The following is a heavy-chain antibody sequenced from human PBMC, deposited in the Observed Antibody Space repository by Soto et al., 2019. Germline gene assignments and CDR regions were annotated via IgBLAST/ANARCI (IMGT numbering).Heavy chain of an antibody. J-gene: IGHJ4*02. CDR3: AKDPFMTYYYDSSGYSDY. Sequence: PGGSLRLSCAASGFTFSSYAMSWVRQAPGKWLEWVSAISGSGGSTYYADSVKGRFTISRDNSKNTLYLQMNSLRAEDTAVYYCAKDPFMTYYYDSSGYSDYWGQGXLVTVYS. CDR1: GFTFSSYA. CDR2: ISGSGGST. D-gene: IGHD3-22*01. V-gene: IGHV3-23*01.